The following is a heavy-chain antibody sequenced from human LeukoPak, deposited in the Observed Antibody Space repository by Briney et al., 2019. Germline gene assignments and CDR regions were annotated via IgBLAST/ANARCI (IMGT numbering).Heavy chain of an antibody. CDR2: IYSGIV. V-gene: IGHV4-59*11. CDR3: VKVGYGSGTWGWFDP. Sequence: SETLSLTCNVSGASISGHYWSWIRQSPGKGLECIGYIYSGIVDYNPSLKSRATISGDASKNQVSLILKSVTTADTAMYYCVKVGYGSGTWGWFDPWGQGILVTVST. D-gene: IGHD3-10*01. J-gene: IGHJ5*02. CDR1: GASISGHY.